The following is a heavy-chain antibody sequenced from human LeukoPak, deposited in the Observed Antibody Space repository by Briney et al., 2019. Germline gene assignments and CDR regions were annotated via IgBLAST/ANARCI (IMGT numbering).Heavy chain of an antibody. CDR3: TRDQFFDYDNDDAFDV. D-gene: IGHD3-22*01. CDR2: MTSSRYI. V-gene: IGHV3-69-1*01. J-gene: IGHJ3*01. Sequence: GGSLRLSCAASGFTVSSNYMSWVRQAPGKELEWVSSMTSSRYIYYADSVKGRFTISRDDANNLVFLQMHSLRAEDTAIYYCTRDQFFDYDNDDAFDVWGQGTKVIVSS. CDR1: GFTVSSNY.